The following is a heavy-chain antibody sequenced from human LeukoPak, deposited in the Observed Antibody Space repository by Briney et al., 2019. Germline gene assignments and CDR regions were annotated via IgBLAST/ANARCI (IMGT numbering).Heavy chain of an antibody. CDR2: IKQDGSEK. D-gene: IGHD3-16*01. V-gene: IGHV3-7*01. Sequence: GGSLRLSCAASGFTFSSYWMSWVRQAPGKGLEWVANIKQDGSEKYSVDSVKGRFNISRDQAKSSLYMQMNSLRAEDTAVYYCARVMSASVWRSYGSYYYYYYMDIWGKGTTVTVSS. CDR1: GFTFSSYW. J-gene: IGHJ6*03. CDR3: ARVMSASVWRSYGSYYYYYYMDI.